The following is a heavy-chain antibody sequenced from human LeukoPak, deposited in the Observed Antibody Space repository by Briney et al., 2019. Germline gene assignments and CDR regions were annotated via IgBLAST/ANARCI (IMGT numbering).Heavy chain of an antibody. CDR2: ISGSGGST. CDR1: GFTFSSYA. CDR3: ARDVQGELGEPYFDY. D-gene: IGHD1-14*01. V-gene: IGHV3-23*01. Sequence: GGSLRLSCAASGFTFSSYAMSWVRQAPGKGLEWVSAISGSGGSTYYADSVKGRFTISRDNSKNTLYLQMNSLRAEDTAVYYCARDVQGELGEPYFDYWGQGTLVTVSS. J-gene: IGHJ4*02.